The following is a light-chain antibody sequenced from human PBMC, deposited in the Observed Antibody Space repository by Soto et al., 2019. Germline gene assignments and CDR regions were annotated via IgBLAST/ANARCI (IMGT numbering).Light chain of an antibody. CDR2: RSD. Sequence: QSVLTQPPSASGTPGQRVTISCSGSSSNIGSNYVSWYQHLPGAAPKLLIYRSDQRPSGVPDRFSGSKSGTSASLAISGLRSEDEADYFCAVRDDSLSGHWAFGGGTKLTVL. J-gene: IGLJ3*02. CDR1: SSNIGSNY. V-gene: IGLV1-47*01. CDR3: AVRDDSLSGHWA.